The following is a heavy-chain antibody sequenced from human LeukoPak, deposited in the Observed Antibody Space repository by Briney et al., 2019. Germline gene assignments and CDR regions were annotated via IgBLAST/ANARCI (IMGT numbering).Heavy chain of an antibody. V-gene: IGHV4-34*01. D-gene: IGHD6-19*01. Sequence: SETLSLTCAVYGGSFSGYYWSWIRQYPGKGLEGMGEINHSGSTNYNPSLKSRVTISVDTSKTQFSLNLSSVTAADTAVYYCARPVSGSSGWYYNYWGQGTLVTVSS. CDR1: GGSFSGYY. CDR2: INHSGST. J-gene: IGHJ4*02. CDR3: ARPVSGSSGWYYNY.